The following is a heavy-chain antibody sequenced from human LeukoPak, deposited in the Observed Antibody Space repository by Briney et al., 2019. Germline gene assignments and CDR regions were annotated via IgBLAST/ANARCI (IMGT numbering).Heavy chain of an antibody. V-gene: IGHV3-66*01. Sequence: GGSLRLSCAASGFTVSSNYMSWVRQAPGKGLEWVSVIYSGGSTYYADSVKGRFTISRDNSKNTLYLQMNSLRAEDTAVYYCAIQGSGSYPFDYWGQGALVTVSS. CDR3: AIQGSGSYPFDY. J-gene: IGHJ4*02. CDR1: GFTVSSNY. CDR2: IYSGGST. D-gene: IGHD6-19*01.